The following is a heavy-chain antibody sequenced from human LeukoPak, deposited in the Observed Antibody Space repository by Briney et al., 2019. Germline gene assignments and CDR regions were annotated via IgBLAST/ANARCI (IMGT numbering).Heavy chain of an antibody. CDR2: ISSSSSTI. J-gene: IGHJ4*02. CDR3: ARGAPFYSNSVDTDY. CDR1: GFTFSDYY. V-gene: IGHV3-11*04. D-gene: IGHD4-11*01. Sequence: GGSLRLSCAASGFTFSDYYMSWIPQAPGKGLEWVSYISSSSSTIYYADSVKGRFTISRDNAKNSLYLQMNSLRAEDTAVYYCARGAPFYSNSVDTDYWGQGTLVTVSS.